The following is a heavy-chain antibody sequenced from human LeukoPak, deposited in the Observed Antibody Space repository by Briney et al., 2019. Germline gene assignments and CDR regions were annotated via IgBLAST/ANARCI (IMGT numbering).Heavy chain of an antibody. J-gene: IGHJ3*02. V-gene: IGHV1-69*13. CDR3: ARWDYYDSSEGARYAFDI. Sequence: SVKVSCKASGGTFSSYAISWVRQAPGQGLEWMGGIIPIFGTANYAQKFQGRVTITADESTSTAYMELSSLRSEDTAVYYCARWDYYDSSEGARYAFDIWGQGTMVTVSS. D-gene: IGHD3-22*01. CDR1: GGTFSSYA. CDR2: IIPIFGTA.